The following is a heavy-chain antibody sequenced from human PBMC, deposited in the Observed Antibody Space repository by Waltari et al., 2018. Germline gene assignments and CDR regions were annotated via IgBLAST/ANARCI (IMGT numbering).Heavy chain of an antibody. Sequence: QVQLQESGPGLVKPSETLSLTCAVSGYSISSGYYWGWIRQPPGKGLEWIGSIYHSGSTYYNPSLKSRVTISVDTSKNQFSRKLSSVTAADTAVYYCARQDDFWSGYSLPYYYGMDVWGQGTTVIVSS. CDR2: IYHSGST. CDR3: ARQDDFWSGYSLPYYYGMDV. V-gene: IGHV4-38-2*01. CDR1: GYSISSGYY. D-gene: IGHD3-3*01. J-gene: IGHJ6*02.